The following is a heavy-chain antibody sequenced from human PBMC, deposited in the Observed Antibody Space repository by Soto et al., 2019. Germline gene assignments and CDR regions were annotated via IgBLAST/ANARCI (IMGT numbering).Heavy chain of an antibody. V-gene: IGHV3-30-3*01. CDR1: GFIFSSYA. CDR3: TRADLTVTLSVFDP. Sequence: QVQLVESGGGVVQPGRSLRLSCAASGFIFSSYAIHWVRQAPGKGLEWVAVISDDGSSKYYADSVKGRFTISRDNSKNTLYRQMNSLSAEDTAVYYCTRADLTVTLSVFDPWGQGTLVTVSS. J-gene: IGHJ5*02. D-gene: IGHD4-17*01. CDR2: ISDDGSSK.